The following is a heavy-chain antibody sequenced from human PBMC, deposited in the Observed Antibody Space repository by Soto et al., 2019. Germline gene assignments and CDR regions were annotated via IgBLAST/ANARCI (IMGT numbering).Heavy chain of an antibody. J-gene: IGHJ6*02. D-gene: IGHD5-12*01. CDR2: ISYDGSNK. CDR1: GFTFSSYA. Sequence: QVQLVESGGGVVQPGRSLRLSCAASGFTFSSYAMHWVRQAPGKGLEWVAVISYDGSNKYYADSVKGRFTISSVNSKNTLVLQTNSPSSGHLSVYYCASYYYRFNSFYVFSMDVLCQVTTVTVSS. V-gene: IGHV3-30-3*01. CDR3: ASYYYRFNSFYVFSMDV.